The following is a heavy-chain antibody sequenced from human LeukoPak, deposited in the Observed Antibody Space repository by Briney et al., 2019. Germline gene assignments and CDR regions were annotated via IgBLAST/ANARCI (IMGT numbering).Heavy chain of an antibody. Sequence: SETLSLTCTVSGGSISSYYWSWIRQPPGKGLEWIGSIYYSGSTYYNPSLKSRVTISVDTSKNHFSLKLSSVTAADTAVYYCARYYSSGLSYWGQGTLVTVSS. D-gene: IGHD6-19*01. V-gene: IGHV4-59*05. CDR2: IYYSGST. CDR1: GGSISSYY. J-gene: IGHJ4*02. CDR3: ARYYSSGLSY.